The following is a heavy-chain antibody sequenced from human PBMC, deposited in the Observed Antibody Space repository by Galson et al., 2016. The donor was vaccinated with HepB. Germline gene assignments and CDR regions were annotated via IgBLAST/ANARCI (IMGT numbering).Heavy chain of an antibody. CDR3: ARGNEYSSPFYYYYAMDF. CDR1: GGSISSYY. V-gene: IGHV4-59*01. J-gene: IGHJ6*02. CDR2: IYFTGGT. D-gene: IGHD6-6*01. Sequence: ETLSLTCSIFGGSISSYYWTWMRQPPGKGLEWIGNIYFTGGTNYNPSLKSRVTISLDTSRNQFSLKLTSVTAADSALYYCARGNEYSSPFYYYYAMDFWGQGTLLTVSS.